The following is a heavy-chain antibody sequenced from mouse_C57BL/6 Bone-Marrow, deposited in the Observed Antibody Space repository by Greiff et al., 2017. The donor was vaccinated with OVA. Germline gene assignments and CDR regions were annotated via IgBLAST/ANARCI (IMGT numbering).Heavy chain of an antibody. CDR1: GYSFTGYY. CDR2: INPSTGGT. V-gene: IGHV1-42*01. D-gene: IGHD2-10*01. CDR3: ARNLPWADY. Sequence: VQLQQSGPELVKPGASVKISCKASGYSFTGYYMNWVKQSPEKSLEWIGEINPSTGGTTYNQKSKAKATLTVDKSSSTAYMQLKSLTSEDSAVYYCARNLPWADYWGQGTTLTVSS. J-gene: IGHJ2*01.